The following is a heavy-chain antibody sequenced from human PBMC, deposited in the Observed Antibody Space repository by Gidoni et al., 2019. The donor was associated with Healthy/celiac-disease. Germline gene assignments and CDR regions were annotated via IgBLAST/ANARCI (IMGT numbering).Heavy chain of an antibody. J-gene: IGHJ5*02. Sequence: QVQLQESGPGLVKPSETLSLTCTVSGGSISSYYWSWIRQPPGKGLEWIGYIYYSGSTNYNPSLKSRVTISVDTSKNQFSLKLSSVTAADTAVYYCARDWYYYDSSGYYYASWFDPWGQGTLVTVSS. CDR1: GGSISSYY. D-gene: IGHD3-22*01. V-gene: IGHV4-59*01. CDR3: ARDWYYYDSSGYYYASWFDP. CDR2: IYYSGST.